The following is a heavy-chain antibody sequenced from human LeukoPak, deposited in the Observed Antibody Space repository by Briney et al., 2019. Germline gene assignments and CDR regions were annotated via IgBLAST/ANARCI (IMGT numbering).Heavy chain of an antibody. CDR1: GGSFSGYY. CDR2: INHSGST. D-gene: IGHD3-3*01. V-gene: IGHV4-34*01. Sequence: SETLSLTCAVYGGSFSGYYWSWIRQPPGKGLEWIGEINHSGSTNYNPSLKSRVTISVDTSKNQFSLKLSSVTAADTAVYYCARGDRPDFWSGYYFDYWGQGTLVTVSS. CDR3: ARGDRPDFWSGYYFDY. J-gene: IGHJ4*02.